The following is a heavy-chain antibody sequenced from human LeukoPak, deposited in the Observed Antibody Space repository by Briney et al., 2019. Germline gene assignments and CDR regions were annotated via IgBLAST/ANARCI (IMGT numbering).Heavy chain of an antibody. V-gene: IGHV1-69*06. Sequence: GASVKCSCKASGVTFSSYAISWVRQARGQGLGWRGGIIPIFGTANYAQKFQGRVTITSDKSTTTAYMALSRLRSQDTAVYYCASPHEYSRGWSGFDYWGQATLVTVSS. J-gene: IGHJ4*02. CDR1: GVTFSSYA. CDR2: IIPIFGTA. D-gene: IGHD6-19*01. CDR3: ASPHEYSRGWSGFDY.